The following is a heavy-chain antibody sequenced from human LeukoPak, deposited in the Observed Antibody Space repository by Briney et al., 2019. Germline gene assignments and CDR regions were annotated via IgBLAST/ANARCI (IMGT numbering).Heavy chain of an antibody. V-gene: IGHV3-66*01. Sequence: GGSLRLSCAASGFTVYSVYVSWVPQAPGQGLEGGSVIDPSGSTFYPDSVRGRFTISRDNFKNTGYLQMNFLRAEDTAVYYCARDGSARPEHYWGQGTRVTVSS. CDR1: GFTVYSVY. CDR3: ARDGSARPEHY. J-gene: IGHJ4*02. D-gene: IGHD6-6*01. CDR2: IDPSGST.